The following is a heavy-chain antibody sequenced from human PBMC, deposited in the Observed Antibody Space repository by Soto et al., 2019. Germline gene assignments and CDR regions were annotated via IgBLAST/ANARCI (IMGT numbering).Heavy chain of an antibody. D-gene: IGHD2-21*01. V-gene: IGHV1-2*02. CDR1: GYPFTGYY. Sequence: QMQLVQSGAEVKKPGASVKVSCEASGYPFTGYYIHWMRQTPGQGLEWMGWINPNSGVTHFAQSFQGRVTLTGDTSISTIYMDLSSLRSDDTAVYYCAKGRLIVVSAFDVWGQGTMVTVSS. J-gene: IGHJ3*01. CDR3: AKGRLIVVSAFDV. CDR2: INPNSGVT.